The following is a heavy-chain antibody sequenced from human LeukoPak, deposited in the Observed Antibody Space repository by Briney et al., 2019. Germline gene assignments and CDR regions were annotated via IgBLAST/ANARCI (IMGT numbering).Heavy chain of an antibody. Sequence: SETLSLTCSVSGGSIRSYYWSWIRQPAGKELEWIGRVYTSGNIDSNPSLKSRFTMSIDTSKNQFSLRLTSLTAADTAVYYCAREGLDDVWSGYVDHWGQGILVTVSS. CDR2: VYTSGNI. D-gene: IGHD3-3*01. V-gene: IGHV4-4*07. CDR1: GGSIRSYY. CDR3: AREGLDDVWSGYVDH. J-gene: IGHJ4*02.